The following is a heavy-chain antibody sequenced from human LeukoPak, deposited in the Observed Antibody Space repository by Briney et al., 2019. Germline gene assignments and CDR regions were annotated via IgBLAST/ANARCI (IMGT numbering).Heavy chain of an antibody. CDR2: INTNTGNP. Sequence: ASVKVSCKASGYTFTSYAMNWVRQAPGQGLEWMGWINTNTGNPTYAQGFTGRFVFSLDTSVSTAYLQISSLKAEDTAVYYCARDAYCSGGSCYPDFDYWGQGTLVTVSS. D-gene: IGHD2-15*01. J-gene: IGHJ4*02. CDR3: ARDAYCSGGSCYPDFDY. V-gene: IGHV7-4-1*02. CDR1: GYTFTSYA.